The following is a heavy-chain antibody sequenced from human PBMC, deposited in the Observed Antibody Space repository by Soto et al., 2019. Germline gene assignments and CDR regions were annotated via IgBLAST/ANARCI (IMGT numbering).Heavy chain of an antibody. Sequence: QVQLVQSGAEVKKPGASVKVSCKASGYTFTGYYMHWVRQAPGQGLEWMGWINPNSGGTNYARKFQGRVTMTRDTSISTAYMELSRLRSDDTAVYYCASRYNWNYGYYYYYGMDVWGQGTTVTVSS. CDR3: ASRYNWNYGYYYYYGMDV. V-gene: IGHV1-2*02. D-gene: IGHD1-7*01. CDR1: GYTFTGYY. CDR2: INPNSGGT. J-gene: IGHJ6*02.